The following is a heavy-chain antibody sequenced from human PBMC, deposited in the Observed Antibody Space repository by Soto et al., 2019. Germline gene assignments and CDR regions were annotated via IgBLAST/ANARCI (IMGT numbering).Heavy chain of an antibody. D-gene: IGHD2-2*01. CDR1: GFTFSTHA. Sequence: EVQLLESGGGLVQPGGSLRLSCVASGFTFSTHAMSWVRQAPGKGLEWVSTFSGSGGNIYYAESVKGRLTISRDDSKNTLYLQMYSLRVEDTAVYYCAKDPPWTVGPLAMDVWGQETTVTVSS. CDR3: AKDPPWTVGPLAMDV. V-gene: IGHV3-23*01. CDR2: FSGSGGNI. J-gene: IGHJ6*02.